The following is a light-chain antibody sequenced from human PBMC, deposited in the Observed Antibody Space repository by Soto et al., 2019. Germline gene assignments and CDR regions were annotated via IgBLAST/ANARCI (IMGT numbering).Light chain of an antibody. CDR1: QSVSRN. V-gene: IGKV3-15*01. J-gene: IGKJ4*01. Sequence: EIVMTQYPATLSVSPGERGTLSCRASQSVSRNLAWYQQKPGQAPRLLIYGASTRATGIPARFSGSGSGTEFTLTISSLQSEDFAVYYCQQYNNWPPLTFGGGTKVEIK. CDR3: QQYNNWPPLT. CDR2: GAS.